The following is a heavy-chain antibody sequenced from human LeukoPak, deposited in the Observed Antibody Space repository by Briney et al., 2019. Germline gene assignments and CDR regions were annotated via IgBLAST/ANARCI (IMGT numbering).Heavy chain of an antibody. J-gene: IGHJ4*02. CDR2: IRYDGSYK. Sequence: PGGSLRLSCAASGFTFSSYGMHWVRQAPGKGLEWVAFIRYDGSYKYYADSVKGRFTISRDNSKNTLYLQMNSLRAEDTAAYYCARGTLLPAGYYFDYWGQGTLVTVSS. CDR1: GFTFSSYG. CDR3: ARGTLLPAGYYFDY. D-gene: IGHD2-2*01. V-gene: IGHV3-30*02.